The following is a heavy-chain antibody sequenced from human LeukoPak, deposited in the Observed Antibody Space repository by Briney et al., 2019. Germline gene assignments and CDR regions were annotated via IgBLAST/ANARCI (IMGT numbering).Heavy chain of an antibody. Sequence: AGGSLRLSCPASGFTFSSYAMSWVRQPPGKGLEWIGEINHSGSTNYNPSLKSRVTISVDTSKNQFSLKLSSVTAADTAVYYCARGPPAIQLWYYYYYGMDVWGQGTTVTVSS. V-gene: IGHV4-34*01. CDR1: GFTFSSYA. J-gene: IGHJ6*02. CDR3: ARGPPAIQLWYYYYYGMDV. CDR2: INHSGST. D-gene: IGHD5-18*01.